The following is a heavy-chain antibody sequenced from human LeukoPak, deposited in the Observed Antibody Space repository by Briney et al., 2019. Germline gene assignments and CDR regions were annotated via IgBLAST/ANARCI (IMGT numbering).Heavy chain of an antibody. D-gene: IGHD6-19*01. CDR3: AKGSNSGYYYFDY. CDR2: ISYDERNK. V-gene: IGHV3-30*18. J-gene: IGHJ4*02. CDR1: GFTFSSYN. Sequence: PGGSLRLSCAASGFTFSSYNMNWVRQAPGKGLEWVASISYDERNKYYVDSVKGRFTISRDNSKNTLYLQMISLRVEDTAVYYCAKGSNSGYYYFDYWGQGTLVTVSS.